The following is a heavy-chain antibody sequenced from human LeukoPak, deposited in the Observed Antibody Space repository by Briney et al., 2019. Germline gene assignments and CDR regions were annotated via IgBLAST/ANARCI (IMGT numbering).Heavy chain of an antibody. CDR3: AARPGLYSSGFVDY. D-gene: IGHD6-19*01. J-gene: IGHJ4*02. CDR2: ISGSGGST. CDR1: GFTFSSYA. Sequence: GSLRLSCAASGFTFSSYAMSWVRQAPGKGLEWVSAISGSGGSTYYADSVKGRFTISRDNSKNTLYLQMNSLRAEDTAVYYCAARPGLYSSGFVDYWGQGTLVTVSS. V-gene: IGHV3-23*01.